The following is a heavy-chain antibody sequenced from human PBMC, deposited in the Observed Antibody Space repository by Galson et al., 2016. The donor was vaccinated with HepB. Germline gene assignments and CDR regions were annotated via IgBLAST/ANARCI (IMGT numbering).Heavy chain of an antibody. J-gene: IGHJ4*02. CDR2: IDGPTPNT. CDR1: GFTFRNYA. CDR3: TTWLSHHFDC. V-gene: IGHV3-23*01. D-gene: IGHD6-19*01. Sequence: SLRLSCAASGFTFRNYALSWVRRAPGKGLEWVSHIDGPTPNTHYADSVRGRFSIYRDNSRDTLYLQMDSLTAEDSAIYYCTTWLSHHFDCWGQGTRATVSS.